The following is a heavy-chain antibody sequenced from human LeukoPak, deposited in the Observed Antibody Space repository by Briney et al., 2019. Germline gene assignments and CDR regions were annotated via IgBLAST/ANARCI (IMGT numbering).Heavy chain of an antibody. CDR2: IYPGDSDT. CDR1: GYSFTSYW. Sequence: GESLKISCKGSGYSFTSYWIGWGRQMPGKGLEWMGIIYPGDSDTRYSPSFQGQVTISADKSISTAYPQWSSLKASDTAMYYCARRPPHGSGSYPYGMDVWGQGTTVTVSS. CDR3: ARRPPHGSGSYPYGMDV. V-gene: IGHV5-51*01. J-gene: IGHJ6*02. D-gene: IGHD3-10*01.